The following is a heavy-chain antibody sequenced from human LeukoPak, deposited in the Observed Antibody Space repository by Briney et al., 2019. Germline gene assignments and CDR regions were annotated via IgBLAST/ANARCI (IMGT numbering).Heavy chain of an antibody. D-gene: IGHD3-3*01. J-gene: IGHJ6*03. CDR1: GFTFSSYS. Sequence: PGGSLRLSCAASGFTFSSYSMNWVRQAPGKGLEWVSSISSSSSYIYYADSVKGRLTISRDNAKNSLYLQMNSLRAEDTAVYYCARDKYDFWSGSYPYYMDVWGKGTTVTVSS. CDR2: ISSSSSYI. CDR3: ARDKYDFWSGSYPYYMDV. V-gene: IGHV3-21*01.